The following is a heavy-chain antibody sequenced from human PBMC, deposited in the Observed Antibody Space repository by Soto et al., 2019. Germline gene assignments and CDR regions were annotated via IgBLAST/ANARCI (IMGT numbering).Heavy chain of an antibody. Sequence: GGSLRLSCAASGFTFSSYAMSWVRQAPGKGLEWVSAISGSGGSTYHADSVKGRFTISRDNSKNTLYLQMNSLRAEDTAVYYCAKAPYSSSWYYVDPYYYYMDVWGKGTTVTVSS. D-gene: IGHD6-13*01. CDR1: GFTFSSYA. CDR2: ISGSGGST. J-gene: IGHJ6*03. CDR3: AKAPYSSSWYYVDPYYYYMDV. V-gene: IGHV3-23*01.